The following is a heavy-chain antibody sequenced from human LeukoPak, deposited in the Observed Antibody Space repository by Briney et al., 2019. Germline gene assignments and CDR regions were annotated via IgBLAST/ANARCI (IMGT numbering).Heavy chain of an antibody. CDR1: GYTFTSYY. D-gene: IGHD3-3*01. Sequence: ASVKVSCKASGYTFTSYYMHWVRQAPGQGRDWMGIIYPSGGSTSYAQKFQGRVTMTRDMSTSTVYMELSSLRSEDTAVYYCARDYDFQSGHFDYWGQGTLVTVSS. V-gene: IGHV1-46*01. CDR2: IYPSGGST. J-gene: IGHJ4*02. CDR3: ARDYDFQSGHFDY.